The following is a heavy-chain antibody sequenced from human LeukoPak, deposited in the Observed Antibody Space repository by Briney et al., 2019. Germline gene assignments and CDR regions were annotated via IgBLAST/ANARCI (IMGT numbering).Heavy chain of an antibody. J-gene: IGHJ4*02. CDR1: GDSISSINW. Sequence: PSGTLSLTCAVSGDSISSINWWSWVRQPPGKGLEWIGEIYHGGTTNYNPSLKSRVAISVDKSKNQLSLKLSSVTAADTAVYYCARVVRIAAAMFFDYWGQGTLVTVSS. V-gene: IGHV4-4*02. CDR3: ARVVRIAAAMFFDY. CDR2: IYHGGTT. D-gene: IGHD6-25*01.